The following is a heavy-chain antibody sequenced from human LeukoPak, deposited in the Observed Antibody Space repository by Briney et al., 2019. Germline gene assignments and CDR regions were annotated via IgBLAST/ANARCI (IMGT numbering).Heavy chain of an antibody. D-gene: IGHD1-26*01. J-gene: IGHJ4*02. CDR3: ARLGFSNSGSYLAPSDY. CDR1: GVSISSYY. CDR2: IYYSGGT. V-gene: IGHV4-59*08. Sequence: KPSETLSLTCTVSGVSISSYYWRWLRQPPAKGLEWVGYIYYSGGTNYNPSLKSRGTISVDTSKNQFSLKLSSVTAADTAVDYCARLGFSNSGSYLAPSDYWGQGTLVTVSS.